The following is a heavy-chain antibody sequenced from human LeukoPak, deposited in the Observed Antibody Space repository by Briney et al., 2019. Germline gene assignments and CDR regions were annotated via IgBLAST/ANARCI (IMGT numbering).Heavy chain of an antibody. CDR1: GYTFTSYF. D-gene: IGHD6-6*01. Sequence: ASVKVSCKASGYTFTSYFMHWVRQAPGQGLEWMGVINPSGGSTSYAQKFQGRVTVTRDTSTSTVYMELSSLRSEDTAVYYCARTAGRTFDYWGQGTLVTVSS. CDR3: ARTAGRTFDY. V-gene: IGHV1-46*01. CDR2: INPSGGST. J-gene: IGHJ4*02.